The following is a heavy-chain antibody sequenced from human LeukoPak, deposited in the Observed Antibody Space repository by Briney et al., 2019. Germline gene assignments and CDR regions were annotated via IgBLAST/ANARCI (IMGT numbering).Heavy chain of an antibody. CDR1: GGSISSSSYY. CDR2: TYYGGDT. D-gene: IGHD4-23*01. J-gene: IGHJ4*02. V-gene: IGHV4-39*07. Sequence: SETLSLTCTVSGGSISSSSYYWGWIRQPPGKGLEWIGNTYYGGDTYYNPSLKSRVTISVDTSKNQFSLKLSSVTAADTAVYYCARVTTVLTVDYWGQGTLVTVSS. CDR3: ARVTTVLTVDY.